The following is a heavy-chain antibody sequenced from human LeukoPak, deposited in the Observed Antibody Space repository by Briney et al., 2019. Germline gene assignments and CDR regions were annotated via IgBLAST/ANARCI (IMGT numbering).Heavy chain of an antibody. J-gene: IGHJ4*02. CDR3: VRGGLMGATDY. CDR2: INGDGSTK. CDR1: GFSFSAYW. D-gene: IGHD1-26*01. Sequence: GWSLRLSCAASGFSFSAYWMHWVRQAPGKGLVWVSYINGDGSTKNHADFAEGRFTIFRDNAKNTLYLQMNSLRAEDMAVYYCVRGGLMGATDYWGQGTLVTVSS. V-gene: IGHV3-74*01.